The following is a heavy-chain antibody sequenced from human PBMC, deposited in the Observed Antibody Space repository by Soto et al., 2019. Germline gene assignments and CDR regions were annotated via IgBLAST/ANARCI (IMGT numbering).Heavy chain of an antibody. CDR1: GDSISSSTYF. CDR2: IYYSGST. CDR3: ARHLGEGYFDY. V-gene: IGHV4-39*01. J-gene: IGHJ4*02. Sequence: QLQLQESGPGLVKPSETLSLTCTVSGDSISSSTYFWGWVRQPPGKGLEWIGTIYYSGSTNYNPSLKSRVTMSVDTSKNHFSLKLSSVTAADTAVYYCARHLGEGYFDYWGQGILVTVSS.